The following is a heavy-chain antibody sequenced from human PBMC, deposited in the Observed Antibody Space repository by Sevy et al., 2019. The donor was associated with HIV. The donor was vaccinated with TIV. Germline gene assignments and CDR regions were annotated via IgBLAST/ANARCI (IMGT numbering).Heavy chain of an antibody. J-gene: IGHJ4*02. Sequence: ASVKVSCKASGYTFTNYYVHWVRQAPGEGLEWRGIINPSGGSTSYAQKFQGRVPMTRDTSTSTVYMELSSLRSEDTAVYYCARVYYYDSSGPGFWGQGTLVTVSS. V-gene: IGHV1-46*01. CDR3: ARVYYYDSSGPGF. CDR2: INPSGGST. D-gene: IGHD3-22*01. CDR1: GYTFTNYY.